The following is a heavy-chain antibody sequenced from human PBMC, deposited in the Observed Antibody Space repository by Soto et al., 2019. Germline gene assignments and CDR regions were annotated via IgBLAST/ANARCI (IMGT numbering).Heavy chain of an antibody. CDR2: INPNSGDT. J-gene: IGHJ5*01. CDR3: AKIAAVGDFDF. CDR1: GYTFIAYF. V-gene: IGHV1-2*02. Sequence: ASVKVSCKASGYTFIAYFIHWVRQAPGQGLEWMGWINPNSGDTSYAQKFQGRVTMTRDTSIRTAYMELSRLRSDDTAVFYCAKIAAVGDFDFWGQGTQVTVSS. D-gene: IGHD6-13*01.